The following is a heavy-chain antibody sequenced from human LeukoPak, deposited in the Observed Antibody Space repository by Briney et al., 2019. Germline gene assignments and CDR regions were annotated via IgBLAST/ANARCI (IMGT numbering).Heavy chain of an antibody. CDR3: ARQNTVSYYYGMDV. D-gene: IGHD4-11*01. CDR1: GGSIGSYY. J-gene: IGHJ6*02. V-gene: IGHV4-59*08. CDR2: FYYSGGT. Sequence: SETLSLTCNVSGGSIGSYYWSWIRQPPGKGLEYIGYFYYSGGTNYNPSLKSRVTISVDTSKNQFSLKLSSVTAADTAVYYCARQNTVSYYYGMDVWGQGTTVTVSS.